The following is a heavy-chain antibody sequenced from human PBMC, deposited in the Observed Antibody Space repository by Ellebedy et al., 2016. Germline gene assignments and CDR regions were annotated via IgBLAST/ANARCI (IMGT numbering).Heavy chain of an antibody. CDR3: RVGVRGRNWFDP. Sequence: ASVKVSCKASGGTFSSYAISWVRQASGQGLEWMGGIIPIFGTANYAQKFQGRVTITADESTSTAYMELSSLRSEDTAVYYCRVGVRGRNWFDPWGQGTLVTVSS. CDR1: GGTFSSYA. V-gene: IGHV1-69*13. J-gene: IGHJ5*02. D-gene: IGHD3-10*01. CDR2: IIPIFGTA.